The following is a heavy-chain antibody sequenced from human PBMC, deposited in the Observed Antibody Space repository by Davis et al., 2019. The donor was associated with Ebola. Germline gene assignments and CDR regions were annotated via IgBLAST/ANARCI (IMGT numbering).Heavy chain of an antibody. J-gene: IGHJ4*02. CDR3: AKDKAWDGIAALLDY. D-gene: IGHD6-6*01. CDR2: ISSSGSTI. CDR1: GFTFSDYY. Sequence: PGGSLRLSCAASGFTFSDYYMSWIRQAPGKGLEWVSYISSSGSTIYYADSVKGRFTISRDNSKNTLYLQMNSLRAEDTAVYYCAKDKAWDGIAALLDYWGQGTLVTVSS. V-gene: IGHV3-11*01.